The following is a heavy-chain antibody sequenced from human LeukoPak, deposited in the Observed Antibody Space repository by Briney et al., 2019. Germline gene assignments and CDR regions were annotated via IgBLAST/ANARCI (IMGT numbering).Heavy chain of an antibody. V-gene: IGHV3-30*02. Sequence: PGGSLRLSCAASGFTFSSYAMSWVRQAPGKGLDWVAFIRYDGSNKYYADSVKGRFTISRDNSKNTLYLQMNSLRAEDTAVYYCAKSFQQAARLRWDDYFDYWGQGTLVTVSS. CDR1: GFTFSSYA. CDR3: AKSFQQAARLRWDDYFDY. D-gene: IGHD6-6*01. CDR2: IRYDGSNK. J-gene: IGHJ4*02.